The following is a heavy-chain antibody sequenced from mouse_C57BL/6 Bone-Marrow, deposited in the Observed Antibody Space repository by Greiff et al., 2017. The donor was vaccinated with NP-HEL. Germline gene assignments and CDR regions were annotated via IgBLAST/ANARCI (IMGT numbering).Heavy chain of an antibody. CDR1: GYTFTTYW. J-gene: IGHJ3*01. Sequence: VQLQQPGAELVKPGASVKLSCKASGYTFTTYWMQWVKQRPGQGLEWIGEIDPSDSYTNYNQKFKGKATLTVDTSSSPAYMQLSSLKSEDSAVYYCARKAYYGRSYEFAYWGQGTLVTVSA. V-gene: IGHV1-50*01. D-gene: IGHD1-1*01. CDR2: IDPSDSYT. CDR3: ARKAYYGRSYEFAY.